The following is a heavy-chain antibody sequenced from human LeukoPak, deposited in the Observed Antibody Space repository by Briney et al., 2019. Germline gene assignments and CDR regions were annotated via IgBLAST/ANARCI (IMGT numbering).Heavy chain of an antibody. CDR1: GFTFSSYG. CDR3: AKDRTAGYDGLVDY. Sequence: PGGSLRLSCAASGFTFSSYGMHWVRQAPGKGLEWVAVIWYDGSNKYYADSVKGRFTISRDNSKNTLYLQMNSLRAEDTAVYYCAKDRTAGYDGLVDYWGQGTLVTVSS. D-gene: IGHD5-12*01. J-gene: IGHJ4*02. CDR2: IWYDGSNK. V-gene: IGHV3-30*02.